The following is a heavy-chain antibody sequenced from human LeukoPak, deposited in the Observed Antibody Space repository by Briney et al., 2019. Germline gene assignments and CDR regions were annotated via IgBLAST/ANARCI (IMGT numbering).Heavy chain of an antibody. CDR1: GFTFDDYG. D-gene: IGHD5-12*01. CDR3: ARNYGGYDGTDY. V-gene: IGHV3-20*04. CDR2: INWNGGST. Sequence: GGSLRLSCAASGFTFDDYGMSWVRQAPGKGLEWVSGINWNGGSTGYADFVKGRFTIFRDNAKNSMYLQMNSLRAEDTALYFCARNYGGYDGTDYWGQGTLVTVSS. J-gene: IGHJ4*02.